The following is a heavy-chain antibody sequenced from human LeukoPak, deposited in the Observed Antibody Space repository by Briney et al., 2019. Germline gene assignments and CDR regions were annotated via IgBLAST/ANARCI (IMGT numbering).Heavy chain of an antibody. D-gene: IGHD3-16*01. CDR3: AIDLGSYFDY. Sequence: GGSLRLSCAASGFTVSSNYMSWVRQAPGKGLEWVSVIYSDVSTYYADSVKGRFTISRHNSKNTLYLQMNSLRAEDTAVYYCAIDLGSYFDYWGQGTLVTVSS. V-gene: IGHV3-53*04. CDR2: IYSDVST. J-gene: IGHJ4*02. CDR1: GFTVSSNY.